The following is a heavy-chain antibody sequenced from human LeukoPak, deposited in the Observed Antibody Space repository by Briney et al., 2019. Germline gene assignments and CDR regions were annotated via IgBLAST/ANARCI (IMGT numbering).Heavy chain of an antibody. J-gene: IGHJ4*02. D-gene: IGHD3-10*01. CDR3: ARAGGSRSYYKGVYFDY. CDR2: ISSSSSTI. CDR1: GFTFSSYS. V-gene: IGHV3-48*02. Sequence: GGSLRLSCAASGFTFSSYSMNWVRQAPGKGLEWVSYISSSSSTIYYADSVKGRFTISRDNAKNSLCLQMNSLRDEDTAVYYCARAGGSRSYYKGVYFDYWGQGTLVTVSS.